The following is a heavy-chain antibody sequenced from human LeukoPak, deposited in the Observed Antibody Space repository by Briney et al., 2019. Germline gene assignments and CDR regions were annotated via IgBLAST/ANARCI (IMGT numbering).Heavy chain of an antibody. Sequence: ETLSLTCTVSGGTINSYYWSWIRKPPGKGLEWVSGISASGGSTYCADSVKGRFTISRDNPKNTLYLQMNSLTAEDTAVYYCAKGFYDNSASGVFDIWGQGTMVTVSS. CDR2: ISASGGST. CDR1: GGTINSYY. D-gene: IGHD3-22*01. J-gene: IGHJ3*02. CDR3: AKGFYDNSASGVFDI. V-gene: IGHV3-23*01.